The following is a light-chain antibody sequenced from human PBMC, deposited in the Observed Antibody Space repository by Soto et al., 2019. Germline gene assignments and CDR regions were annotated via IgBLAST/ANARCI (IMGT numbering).Light chain of an antibody. CDR2: KAS. J-gene: IGKJ2*01. V-gene: IGKV1-5*03. CDR3: KQYDSYPYT. Sequence: DIRMTQSPSTLSASVGDRVTMTCRASQSISSWLAWYQQKPGEAPKILIYKASTLESGVPSRFTGSGSGTEFTLTISSLQPDDFATYYCKQYDSYPYTFGQGTKLEIK. CDR1: QSISSW.